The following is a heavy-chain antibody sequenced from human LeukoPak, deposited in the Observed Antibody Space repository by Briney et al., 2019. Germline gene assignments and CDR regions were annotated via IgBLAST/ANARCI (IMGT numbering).Heavy chain of an antibody. CDR1: GGSISSSSYY. J-gene: IGHJ5*02. CDR2: IYYNGST. CDR3: ARDPHYYGSGGYKAA. V-gene: IGHV4-39*02. Sequence: PSETLSLTCTVSGGSISSSSYYWGWIRQPPGKGLEGIGSIYYNGSTHHNPSLKSRVTISVDTSKNQFSLKVSSVTAADTAVYYCARDPHYYGSGGYKAAWGQGTLVTVSS. D-gene: IGHD3-10*01.